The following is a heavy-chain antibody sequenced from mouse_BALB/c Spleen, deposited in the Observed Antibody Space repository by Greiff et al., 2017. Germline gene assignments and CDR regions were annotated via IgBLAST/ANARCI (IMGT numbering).Heavy chain of an antibody. CDR1: GYSITSGYY. Sequence: EVKLMESGPGLVKPSQSLSLTCSVTGYSITSGYYWNCIRQFPGNKLEWMGYISYDGSNNYNPSLKNRISITRDTSKNQFFLKLNSVTTEDTATYYCARDGYDVDWYFDVWGAGTTVTVSS. V-gene: IGHV3-6*02. D-gene: IGHD2-2*01. J-gene: IGHJ1*01. CDR3: ARDGYDVDWYFDV. CDR2: ISYDGSN.